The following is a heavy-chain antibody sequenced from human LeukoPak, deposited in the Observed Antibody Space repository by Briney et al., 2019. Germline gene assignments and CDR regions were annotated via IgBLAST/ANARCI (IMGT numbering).Heavy chain of an antibody. CDR3: ARHPYSGSYHFDY. D-gene: IGHD1-26*01. CDR2: INPNSGGT. J-gene: IGHJ4*02. Sequence: ASVKVSCKASGYTFTGYYIHWVRQAPGQGLEWMGWINPNSGGTNYAQKFQGRVTMTRDTSISTTYMELSRLRSGDTAVYYCARHPYSGSYHFDYWGQGTLVTVSS. CDR1: GYTFTGYY. V-gene: IGHV1-2*02.